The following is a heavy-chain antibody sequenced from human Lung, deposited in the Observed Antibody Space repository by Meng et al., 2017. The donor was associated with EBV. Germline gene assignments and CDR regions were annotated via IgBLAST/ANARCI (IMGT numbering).Heavy chain of an antibody. V-gene: IGHV3-21*01. CDR1: GFLFRSYN. CDR3: AGSGSMGY. D-gene: IGHD5-12*01. Sequence: EVQLVESGGGLVKPGGSLRLSCAASGFLFRSYNVNWVRQAPGKGPEWVSSISSSSNYIYYADSVRGRFIISRDNANNSLYLQMNTLRADDTAVYYCAGSGSMGYWGQGTLVTVSS. J-gene: IGHJ4*02. CDR2: ISSSSNYI.